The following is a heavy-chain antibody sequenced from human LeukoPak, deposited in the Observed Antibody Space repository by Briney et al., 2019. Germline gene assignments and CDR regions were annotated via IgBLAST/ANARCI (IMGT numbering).Heavy chain of an antibody. CDR2: IIPIFGTA. J-gene: IGHJ4*02. CDR1: RGTFSSYA. CDR3: ATYGSGSYYNTSLDY. Sequence: SVKVSCKPSRGTFSSYAISWVRQAPGQGLEWMGGIIPIFGTANYAQKFQGRVTITADESTSTAYMELSSLRSEDTAVYYCATYGSGSYYNTSLDYWGQGTLVTV. D-gene: IGHD3-10*01. V-gene: IGHV1-69*13.